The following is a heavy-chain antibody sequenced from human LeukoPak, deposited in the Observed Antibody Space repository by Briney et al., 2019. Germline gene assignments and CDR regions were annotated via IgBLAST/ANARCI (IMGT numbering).Heavy chain of an antibody. CDR2: IIPIFGTA. Sequence: SVKVSCKASGGTFSSYAISWVRQAPGQGLEWMGGIIPIFGTANYAQKIQGRVTITTDESTSTAYMELSSLRSEDTAVYYCASNGVYSSSPGGAFDYWGQGTLVTVSS. D-gene: IGHD6-6*01. V-gene: IGHV1-69*05. J-gene: IGHJ4*02. CDR1: GGTFSSYA. CDR3: ASNGVYSSSPGGAFDY.